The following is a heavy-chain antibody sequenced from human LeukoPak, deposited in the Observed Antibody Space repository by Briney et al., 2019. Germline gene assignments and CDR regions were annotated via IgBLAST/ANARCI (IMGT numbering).Heavy chain of an antibody. Sequence: GGSLRLSCAASGFTFSSYSMNWVRQAPGKGPEWVSRISSSSSSIFYTDSVKGRFTISRDNAKNSLSLQMNSLRAEDTAVYYCARDLKYYDSSGFDYWGRGTLVTVSS. CDR2: ISSSSSSI. J-gene: IGHJ4*02. D-gene: IGHD3-22*01. CDR3: ARDLKYYDSSGFDY. V-gene: IGHV3-21*01. CDR1: GFTFSSYS.